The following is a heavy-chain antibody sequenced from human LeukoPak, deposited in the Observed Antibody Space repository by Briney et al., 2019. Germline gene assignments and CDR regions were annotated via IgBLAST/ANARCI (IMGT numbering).Heavy chain of an antibody. CDR3: ARDHHSGSYLGWFDP. V-gene: IGHV3-11*01. Sequence: GALRLSCAASGFTFSDYYMSWIRQTPGKGLEWLSYISSGGSAIYYADSVKGRFTISRDNDKNSLYLQMNSLRAEDTAVYYCARDHHSGSYLGWFDPWGQGTLVTVSS. D-gene: IGHD1-26*01. CDR1: GFTFSDYY. J-gene: IGHJ5*02. CDR2: ISSGGSAI.